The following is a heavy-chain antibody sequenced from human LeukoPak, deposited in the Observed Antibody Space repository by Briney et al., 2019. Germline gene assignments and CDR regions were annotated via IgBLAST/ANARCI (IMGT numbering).Heavy chain of an antibody. Sequence: PGGSLRLSCAASGFTFSSYSMNWVRQAPGKGLEWVSSISSSSSYIYYADSVKGRFTISRDNAKNSLYLQMNSLRAEDTAVDYCSKFLHFYDSKGYSGDYWGQGTLVTVSS. CDR2: ISSSSSYI. D-gene: IGHD3-22*01. V-gene: IGHV3-21*01. J-gene: IGHJ4*02. CDR1: GFTFSSYS. CDR3: SKFLHFYDSKGYSGDY.